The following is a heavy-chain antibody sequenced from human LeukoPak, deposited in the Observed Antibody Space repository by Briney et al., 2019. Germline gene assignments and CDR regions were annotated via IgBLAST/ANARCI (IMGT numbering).Heavy chain of an antibody. CDR3: ARLAYDYVWGSYRLYYFDY. D-gene: IGHD3-16*02. CDR1: GGSISSYY. V-gene: IGHV4-34*01. J-gene: IGHJ4*02. Sequence: SSETLSLTCTVSGGSISSYYWSWIRQPPGKGLEWIGEVNHSGSINYNPSLESRVTISVDTSKNQFSLKLSSVTAADTAVYYCARLAYDYVWGSYRLYYFDYWGQGTLVTVSS. CDR2: VNHSGSI.